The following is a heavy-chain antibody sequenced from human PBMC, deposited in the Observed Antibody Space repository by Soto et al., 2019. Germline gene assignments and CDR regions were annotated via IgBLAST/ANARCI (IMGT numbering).Heavy chain of an antibody. CDR1: GGTFSSYA. V-gene: IGHV1-69*06. CDR3: ARGVVITTNWYFDL. Sequence: QVQLVQSGAEVKKPGSSVKVSCKASGGTFSSYAISWVRQAPGQGLEWMGGIIPIFGTANYAQKFQGRVTMTTDTSTSTAYMELRSLRSDDTAVYYCARGVVITTNWYFDLWGRGTLVTVSS. J-gene: IGHJ2*01. CDR2: IIPIFGTA. D-gene: IGHD3-22*01.